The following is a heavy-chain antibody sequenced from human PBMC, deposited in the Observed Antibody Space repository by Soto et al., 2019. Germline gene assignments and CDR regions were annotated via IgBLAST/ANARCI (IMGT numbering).Heavy chain of an antibody. CDR3: DREDSGAFFDF. J-gene: IGHJ4*02. D-gene: IGHD2-15*01. CDR2: IYSGTT. V-gene: IGHV4-30-2*01. CDR1: GGSIISGGYS. Sequence: KPSETLSLTCAVSGGSIISGGYSWSWIRQPPGKGLEWIGYIYSGTTHYNPSLESRVTIAMDRSKNQVSLSLKSVTAADTAVYYCDREDSGAFFDFWGQGTLVTVSS.